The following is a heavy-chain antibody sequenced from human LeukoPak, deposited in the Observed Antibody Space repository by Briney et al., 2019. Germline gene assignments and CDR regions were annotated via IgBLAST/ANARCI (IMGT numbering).Heavy chain of an antibody. D-gene: IGHD4-17*01. CDR2: IWFDGSNK. CDR3: ASHYGGYPSGYLDY. Sequence: GGSLRLSCAASGLTFRSYGMHWVRQAPGKGLEWVAVIWFDGSNKYYADSVKGRFTISRDNSKNTLYLQLNSLRAEDTAVYYCASHYGGYPSGYLDYWGQGTLVTVSS. V-gene: IGHV3-33*01. CDR1: GLTFRSYG. J-gene: IGHJ4*02.